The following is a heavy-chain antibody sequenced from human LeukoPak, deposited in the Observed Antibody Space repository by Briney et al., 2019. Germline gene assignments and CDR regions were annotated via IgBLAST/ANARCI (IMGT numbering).Heavy chain of an antibody. CDR3: ARLKGSTYPPDY. V-gene: IGHV4-59*08. CDR1: GGSISPYH. Sequence: SETLSLTCTVSGGSISPYHWSWIRQPPGKGLEWIGYIYYSGSTNYNPSLKSRVTISVDTSKNQFSLKLISVTAADTAVYYCARLKGSTYPPDYWGQGTLVTVSS. J-gene: IGHJ4*02. CDR2: IYYSGST.